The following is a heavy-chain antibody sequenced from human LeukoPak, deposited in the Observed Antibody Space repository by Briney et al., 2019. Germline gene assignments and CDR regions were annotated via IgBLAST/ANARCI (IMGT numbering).Heavy chain of an antibody. Sequence: GGSLRLSCAASGFTFSSYSMNWVRQAPGKGLEWVSSISSSSSYIYYADSVKGRFTISRDNAKNSLYLQMNSLRAEDTAVYYCARGRLSSSTEGFDYWGQGTLVTVSS. CDR1: GFTFSSYS. CDR2: ISSSSSYI. D-gene: IGHD6-6*01. CDR3: ARGRLSSSTEGFDY. J-gene: IGHJ4*02. V-gene: IGHV3-21*01.